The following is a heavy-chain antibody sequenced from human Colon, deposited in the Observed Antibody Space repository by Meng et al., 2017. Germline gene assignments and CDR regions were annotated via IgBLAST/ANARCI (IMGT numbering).Heavy chain of an antibody. CDR2: IKNKADGGTT. J-gene: IGHJ4*02. D-gene: IGHD6-19*01. V-gene: IGHV3-15*01. Sequence: EVHVVGSGGGLVEPGGSLRLSCTGSGFSFTNAYMSWVRQAPGKGPEWVGRIKNKADGGTTDYTAPLKDRFSISRDDSKNTVYLQMNSLKTEDTALYYCATYGSGHPAGGQGTLVTASS. CDR1: GFSFTNAY. CDR3: ATYGSGHPA.